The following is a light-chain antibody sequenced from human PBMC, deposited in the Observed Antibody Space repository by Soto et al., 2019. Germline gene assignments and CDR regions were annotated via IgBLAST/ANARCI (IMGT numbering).Light chain of an antibody. Sequence: QSALTQPASVSGSPGQSITISCTGTSSDVGGYNHVSWYQQYPGKAPKLMIYDVSNRPSGVSNRFSGSKSGNTASLTISGLQAEDEGDYYCSSHTSSSTRVFGGGTQLTVL. V-gene: IGLV2-14*03. CDR1: SSDVGGYNH. CDR3: SSHTSSSTRV. CDR2: DVS. J-gene: IGLJ7*01.